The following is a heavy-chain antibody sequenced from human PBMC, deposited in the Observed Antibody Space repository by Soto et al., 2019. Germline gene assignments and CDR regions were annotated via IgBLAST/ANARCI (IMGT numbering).Heavy chain of an antibody. CDR3: ARIAATGRGWDV. CDR1: GFTFSSYW. V-gene: IGHV3-7*01. Sequence: EVQLVESGGGLVQPGGSLRLSCVDSGFTFSSYWMSWVRQAPVKGLEWVGNIKQDGSEENYVDSLKGRFTISRDNAKNSMYLQMKSLRAEDTAVYYCARIAATGRGWDVWGQGTTVVVSS. D-gene: IGHD6-13*01. CDR2: IKQDGSEE. J-gene: IGHJ6*02.